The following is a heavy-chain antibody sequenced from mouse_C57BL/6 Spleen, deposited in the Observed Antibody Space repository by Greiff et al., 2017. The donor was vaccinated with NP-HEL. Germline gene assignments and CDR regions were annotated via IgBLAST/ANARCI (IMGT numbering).Heavy chain of an antibody. V-gene: IGHV1-53*01. J-gene: IGHJ2*01. CDR2: INPSNGVT. D-gene: IGHD2-4*01. CDR3: ASYPLYYDYEGDGSYFDY. Sequence: VQLQQPGTELVKPGASVKLSCKASGYTFTSYWMHWVKQRPGQGLEWIGNINPSNGVTNYNEKFKSKDTLTVDKSSSTAYMQLSSLTSEDSAVYDGASYPLYYDYEGDGSYFDYWGTGTTLTVSS. CDR1: GYTFTSYW.